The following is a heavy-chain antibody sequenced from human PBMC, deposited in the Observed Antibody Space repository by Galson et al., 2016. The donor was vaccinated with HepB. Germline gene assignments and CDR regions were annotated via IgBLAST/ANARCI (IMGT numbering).Heavy chain of an antibody. V-gene: IGHV2-5*02. CDR2: IFWDDTD. CDR3: AHHYFQTSFDS. J-gene: IGHJ4*02. D-gene: IGHD3-10*01. CDR1: GFSLSTSGVG. Sequence: PALVKPTQTLTLTCTFSGFSLSTSGVGVGWIRQPPGKALEWLALIFWDDTDRYSPSLMSRLTITKDPSTNQVVLTLTNLDPEGTATYYCAHHYFQTSFDSWGQRTLVTVSS.